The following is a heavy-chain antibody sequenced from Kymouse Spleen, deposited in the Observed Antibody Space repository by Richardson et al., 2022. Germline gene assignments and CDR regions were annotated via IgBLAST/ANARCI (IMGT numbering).Heavy chain of an antibody. CDR1: GFTFGDYA. J-gene: IGHJ6*02. V-gene: IGHV3-49*05. D-gene: IGHD6-6*01. Sequence: EVQLVESGGGLVKPGRSLRLSCTASGFTFGDYAMSWFRQAPGKGLEWVGFIRSKAYGGTTEYAASVKGRFTISRDDSKSIAYLQMNSLKTEDTAVYYCTRESSSSHYYYYGMDVWGQGTTVTVSS. CDR3: TRESSSSHYYYYGMDV. CDR2: IRSKAYGGTT.